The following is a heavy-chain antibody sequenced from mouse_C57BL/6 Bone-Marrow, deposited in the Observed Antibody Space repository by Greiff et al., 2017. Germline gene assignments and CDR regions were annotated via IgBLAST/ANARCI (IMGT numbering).Heavy chain of an antibody. CDR2: INPNYGTT. Sequence: VQLKESGPELVKPGASVKISCKASGYSFTDYNMNWVKQSNGKSLEWIGVINPNYGTTSYNQKFKGKATLTVDQSSSTAYMQLNSLTSDDSAVYYCARSYYYGSSYWYFDVWGTGTTVTVSS. V-gene: IGHV1-39*01. CDR3: ARSYYYGSSYWYFDV. CDR1: GYSFTDYN. J-gene: IGHJ1*03. D-gene: IGHD1-1*01.